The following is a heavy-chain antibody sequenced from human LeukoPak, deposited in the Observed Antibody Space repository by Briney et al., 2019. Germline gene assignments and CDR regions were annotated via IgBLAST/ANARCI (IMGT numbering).Heavy chain of an antibody. CDR2: ISYDGSNK. D-gene: IGHD5-18*01. V-gene: IGHV3-30-3*01. J-gene: IGHJ4*02. Sequence: PGGSLRLSCAASGFTFSSYAMHWVRQAPGKGLEWVAVISYDGSNKYYADSVKGRFTISRDNSKNTLYLQINSLRAEDTAVYYCAREKRVQLWSEGGYFDYWGQGTLVTVSS. CDR3: AREKRVQLWSEGGYFDY. CDR1: GFTFSSYA.